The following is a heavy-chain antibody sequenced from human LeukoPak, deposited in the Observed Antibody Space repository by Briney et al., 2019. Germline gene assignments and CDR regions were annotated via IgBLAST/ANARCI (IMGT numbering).Heavy chain of an antibody. CDR3: ARNGTYGGDFYYFYMDV. J-gene: IGHJ6*03. V-gene: IGHV1-18*01. D-gene: IGHD4-23*01. CDR1: GYPFTTYG. CDR2: ISVYSGYS. Sequence: ASVKVSCNASGYPFTTYGITWIRQAPGQGLEWMGWISVYSGYSTYAQNLQGRVTMTTDTSTTTAYMELRSLRSNDTAVYYCARNGTYGGDFYYFYMDVWGKGTTVTGSS.